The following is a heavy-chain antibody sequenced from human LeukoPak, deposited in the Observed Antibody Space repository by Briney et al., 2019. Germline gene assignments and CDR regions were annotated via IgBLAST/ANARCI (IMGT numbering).Heavy chain of an antibody. Sequence: SETLSLTSSVSGGSIRSGAYYWSWIRQYLGKGLEWIGYVNSTGATYYNPSLKSRVAISVDTSKNQFYLRLISVTAADTAVYFCARGDSNSSDWGQGTLVTVSS. CDR1: GGSIRSGAYY. CDR2: VNSTGAT. V-gene: IGHV4-31*03. CDR3: ARGDSNSSD. J-gene: IGHJ4*02. D-gene: IGHD6-6*01.